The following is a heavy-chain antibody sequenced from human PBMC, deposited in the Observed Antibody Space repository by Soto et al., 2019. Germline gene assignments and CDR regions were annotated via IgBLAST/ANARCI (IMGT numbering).Heavy chain of an antibody. V-gene: IGHV4-34*01. CDR2: IKHSGST. Sequence: QVQLQQWGAGLLKPSETLSLTCAVYGGSFSGYYWSWIRQPPGKGLEWIGEIKHSGSTNYNPSLKSRVTISVDTSKNQFSLKLSSMTAADTAVYYCARVKRWSGSYHHWGQGTLVTVSS. CDR1: GGSFSGYY. CDR3: ARVKRWSGSYHH. J-gene: IGHJ5*02. D-gene: IGHD1-26*01.